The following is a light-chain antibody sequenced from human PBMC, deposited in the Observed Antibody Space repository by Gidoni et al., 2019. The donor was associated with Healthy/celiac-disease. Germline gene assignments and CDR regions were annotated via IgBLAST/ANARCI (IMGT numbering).Light chain of an antibody. Sequence: SVSSSYLAWYQQKPGQAPRLLIYGASSRATGIPDRFSGSGSGTDFTLTISRLEPEDFAVYYCQQYGSSVWTFGQGIKVEIK. CDR3: QQYGSSVWT. J-gene: IGKJ1*01. CDR2: GAS. CDR1: SVSSSY. V-gene: IGKV3-20*01.